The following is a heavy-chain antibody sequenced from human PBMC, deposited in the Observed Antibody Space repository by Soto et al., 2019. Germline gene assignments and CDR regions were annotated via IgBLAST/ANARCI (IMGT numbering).Heavy chain of an antibody. V-gene: IGHV4-30-4*01. CDR1: GGSISSGGYY. D-gene: IGHD3-22*01. CDR2: IYYSGST. CDR3: ARGINYYDSSGDSWFDP. J-gene: IGHJ5*02. Sequence: SETLSLTCTVSGGSISSGGYYWSWIRQPPGKGLEWIGYIYYSGSTYYNPSLKSRVTISVDTSKNQFSLKLSSVTAADTAVYYCARGINYYDSSGDSWFDPWGQGTLVTVSS.